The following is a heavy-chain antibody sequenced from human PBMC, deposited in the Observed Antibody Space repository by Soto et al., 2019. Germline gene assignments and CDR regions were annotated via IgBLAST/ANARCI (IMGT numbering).Heavy chain of an antibody. J-gene: IGHJ4*02. CDR1: GFTFSSYA. CDR3: ASGIVATIMSSFGY. V-gene: IGHV3-30-3*01. CDR2: ISYGGSDK. Sequence: QVQLVESGGGVVQPGRSLRLSCAASGFTFSSYAMHWVRQAPGKGLEWVAVISYGGSDKYYADSVKGRFTISRDNSKNTLYVQMYSLRAEDTAVYYCASGIVATIMSSFGYRGQGTLVTVSS. D-gene: IGHD5-12*01.